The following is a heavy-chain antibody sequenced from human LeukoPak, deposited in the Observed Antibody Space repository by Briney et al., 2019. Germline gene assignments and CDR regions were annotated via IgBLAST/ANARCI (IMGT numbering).Heavy chain of an antibody. J-gene: IGHJ2*01. D-gene: IGHD4-17*01. CDR2: ISSNGGST. V-gene: IGHV3-64*01. CDR3: ARESLDYGDYGWYFYL. Sequence: GGSLRLSCAASGFTFSSYAMHWVRQAPGKGLGYVSAISSNGGSTYYANSVKGRFTISRDNSKNTLYLQMGSLRAEDMAVYYCARESLDYGDYGWYFYLWGRGTLVTVSS. CDR1: GFTFSSYA.